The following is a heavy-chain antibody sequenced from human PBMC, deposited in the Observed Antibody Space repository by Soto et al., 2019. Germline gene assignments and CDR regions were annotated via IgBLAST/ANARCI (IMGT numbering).Heavy chain of an antibody. V-gene: IGHV4-34*01. D-gene: IGHD1-7*01. Sequence: SETLCLTCAVDGGSFSGYDWTWIRQPPGTGLEWIGYIYYSGTTYYNPSLKSRVTMSVDTSKNQFSLKLSSVTAADTAVYYCAREGLTGTIGLYYYYGMDVWGQGTTVTVSS. CDR3: AREGLTGTIGLYYYYGMDV. J-gene: IGHJ6*02. CDR2: IYYSGTT. CDR1: GGSFSGYD.